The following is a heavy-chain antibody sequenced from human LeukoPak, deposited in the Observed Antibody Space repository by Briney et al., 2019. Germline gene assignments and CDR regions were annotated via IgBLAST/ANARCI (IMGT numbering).Heavy chain of an antibody. CDR3: VYGPNHYYFDY. CDR1: GGSTSGYY. D-gene: IGHD3-16*01. Sequence: SETLSLTCTVSGGSTSGYYYSWIRQPPGKDLEWIGYIYYSGSTNYNPSLTSRVTISLDTSMKQFSLNLRSVTAADAAVYFCVYGPNHYYFDYWGQGILVTVSS. CDR2: IYYSGST. J-gene: IGHJ4*02. V-gene: IGHV4-59*01.